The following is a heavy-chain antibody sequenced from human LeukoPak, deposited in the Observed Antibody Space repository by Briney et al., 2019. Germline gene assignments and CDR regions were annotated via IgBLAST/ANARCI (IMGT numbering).Heavy chain of an antibody. J-gene: IGHJ6*02. CDR2: ISYDGSNK. V-gene: IGHV3-30*04. Sequence: GGSLRLSCAASGFTFSSYAMHWVRQAPGKGLEWVAVISYDGSNKYYADSVKGRFTISRDNSENTLYLQMNSLRAEDTAVYYCARVPGIAAAGTYYYYYGMDVWGQGTTVTVSS. CDR1: GFTFSSYA. D-gene: IGHD6-13*01. CDR3: ARVPGIAAAGTYYYYYGMDV.